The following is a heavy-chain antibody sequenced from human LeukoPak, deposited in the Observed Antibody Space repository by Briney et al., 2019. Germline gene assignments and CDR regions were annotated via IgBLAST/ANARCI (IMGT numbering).Heavy chain of an antibody. CDR1: GYSFTSYW. D-gene: IGHD2-2*01. CDR2: IYSGDSDT. J-gene: IGHJ3*02. V-gene: IGHV5-51*01. Sequence: GESLKISCKGSGYSFTSYWIGWVRQMPGKGLEWMGIIYSGDSDTRYSPSFQGQVTISADKSISTAYLQWSSLKASDTAMYYCARRYCSTTSCYLGDDAFDIWGQGTMVTVSS. CDR3: ARRYCSTTSCYLGDDAFDI.